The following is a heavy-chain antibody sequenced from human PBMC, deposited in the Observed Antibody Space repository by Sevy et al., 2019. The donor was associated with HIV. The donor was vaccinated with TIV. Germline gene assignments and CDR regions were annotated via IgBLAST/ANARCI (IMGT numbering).Heavy chain of an antibody. CDR1: GGSISSGGYY. CDR2: IYYSGST. J-gene: IGHJ3*02. V-gene: IGHV4-31*03. Sequence: SETLSPTCTVSGGSISSGGYYWSWIRQHPGKGLEWIGYIYYSGSTYYNPSLKSRVTISVDTSKNQFSLKLSSVTAADTAMYYCARGITMIVVENAAFDIWGQGTMVTVSS. CDR3: ARGITMIVVENAAFDI. D-gene: IGHD3-22*01.